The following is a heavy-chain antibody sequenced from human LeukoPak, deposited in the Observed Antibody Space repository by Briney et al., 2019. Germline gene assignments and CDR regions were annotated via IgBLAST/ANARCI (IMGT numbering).Heavy chain of an antibody. J-gene: IGHJ6*02. CDR3: VRVDTDSSAYYYYYGMDV. Sequence: ASVKVSCKASGYTFTSYGISWVRQAPGQGLEWMGWISGYNGNTKYVQKFQGRVTMTTDTSTSTAYMELRSLRFDDTAVYYCVRVDTDSSAYYYYYGMDVWGQGTTVTVSS. D-gene: IGHD3-22*01. CDR1: GYTFTSYG. V-gene: IGHV1-18*01. CDR2: ISGYNGNT.